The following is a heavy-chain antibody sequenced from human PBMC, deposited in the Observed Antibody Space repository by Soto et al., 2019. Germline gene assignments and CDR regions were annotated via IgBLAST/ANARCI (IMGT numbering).Heavy chain of an antibody. J-gene: IGHJ4*02. CDR3: ANLPLYGSGFDC. Sequence: EVQLVESGGGLVQPGGSLRLSCAASGFTFDDYAIHWVRQIPGKGLEWVSGISWNGDATGYADSVKGRFTISRDNAMNFPYLQMDSLNSEATAMYYCANLPLYGSGFDCWGQGTLVTVSS. CDR1: GFTFDDYA. CDR2: ISWNGDAT. V-gene: IGHV3-9*01. D-gene: IGHD3-10*01.